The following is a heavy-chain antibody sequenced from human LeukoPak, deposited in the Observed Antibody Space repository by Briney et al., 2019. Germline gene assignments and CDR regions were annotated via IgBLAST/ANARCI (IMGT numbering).Heavy chain of an antibody. J-gene: IGHJ5*02. CDR1: RGSISGYS. CDR2: IYYSGDT. CDR3: VRGPYGASISKWFDP. Sequence: SETLSLTCTVSRGSISGYSWSWIRQSPGGGLEWIGYIYYSGDTAYNPSLRSRVTLSVDTSKNQFSLQLRSVTTADTAVYYCVRGPYGASISKWFDPWGQGTLVTASS. V-gene: IGHV4-59*01. D-gene: IGHD4/OR15-4a*01.